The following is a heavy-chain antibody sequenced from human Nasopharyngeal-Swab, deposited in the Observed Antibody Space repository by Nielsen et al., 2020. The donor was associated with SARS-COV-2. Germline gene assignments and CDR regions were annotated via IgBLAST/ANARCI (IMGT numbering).Heavy chain of an antibody. D-gene: IGHD6-19*01. CDR1: GFTVSSSY. CDR3: AKVDSSGWFRVLYYYMDV. CDR2: ISGSGGST. Sequence: GESLKISCAASGFTVSSSYMSWVRQAPGKGLEWVSAISGSGGSTYYADSVKGRFTISRDNSKNTLYLQMNSLRAEDTAVYYCAKVDSSGWFRVLYYYMDVWGKGTTVTVSS. J-gene: IGHJ6*03. V-gene: IGHV3-23*01.